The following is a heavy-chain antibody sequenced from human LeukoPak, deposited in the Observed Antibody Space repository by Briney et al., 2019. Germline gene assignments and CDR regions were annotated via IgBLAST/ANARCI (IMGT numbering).Heavy chain of an antibody. CDR1: GFSLSTSGVG. Sequence: SGPTLVKPTQTLTLTCTFSGFSLSTSGVGVGWIRQPPGKALDWLALIYWNGDKRYSPSLKSRLTITKDTSKNQVVLTMTNMDPVDTATYYCAHTSRYDFWSGYFGPRFDPWGQGTLVTVSS. D-gene: IGHD3/OR15-3a*01. J-gene: IGHJ5*02. CDR2: IYWNGDK. V-gene: IGHV2-5*01. CDR3: AHTSRYDFWSGYFGPRFDP.